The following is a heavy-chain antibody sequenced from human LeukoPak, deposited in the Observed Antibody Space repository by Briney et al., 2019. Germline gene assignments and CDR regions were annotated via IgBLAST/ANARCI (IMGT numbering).Heavy chain of an antibody. CDR2: SNPSGDST. CDR3: ARWTTTFLDY. J-gene: IGHJ4*02. CDR1: GYTFTNYY. Sequence: ASVKVSCKASGYTFTNYYIHWVRQAPGHGLEWMGISNPSGDSTNYAQKFQGRVTMTRDTSTSTVYMDLSSQRSEDTAVYYCARWTTTFLDYWGQGTLVTVSS. V-gene: IGHV1-46*01. D-gene: IGHD1-1*01.